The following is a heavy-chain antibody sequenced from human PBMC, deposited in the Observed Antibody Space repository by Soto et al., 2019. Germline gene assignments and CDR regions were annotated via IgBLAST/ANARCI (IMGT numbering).Heavy chain of an antibody. D-gene: IGHD3-10*01. V-gene: IGHV1-69*06. J-gene: IGHJ6*02. CDR3: ARGQYYSSGSAATSYFYFGIDV. CDR1: GRSFSSDG. Sequence: QLQLEQSGPEVKKPGSSVKVSCKASGRSFSSDGVSWVRQAPGQGLEWMGGIIPVFGNTKYVQRFQGRLTITADNFTSTVYMEMSSLSSEDTAVYFCARGQYYSSGSAATSYFYFGIDVWGQGTTVIVSS. CDR2: IIPVFGNT.